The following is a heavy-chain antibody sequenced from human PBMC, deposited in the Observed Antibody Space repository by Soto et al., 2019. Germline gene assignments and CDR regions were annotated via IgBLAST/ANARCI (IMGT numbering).Heavy chain of an antibody. D-gene: IGHD4-4*01. CDR3: AKVPGAYSNYDLNWFDP. CDR1: GFTFSSYR. Sequence: GGSLRLSCAASGFTFSSYRMSWVRPAPGKGLEWVSAISGSGVRTYYADSVKGRFTISRDNSKNTLYLQMNSLRAEDTAVYYFAKVPGAYSNYDLNWFDPWGPRRMLSVSS. J-gene: IGHJ5*02. V-gene: IGHV3-23*01. CDR2: ISGSGVRT.